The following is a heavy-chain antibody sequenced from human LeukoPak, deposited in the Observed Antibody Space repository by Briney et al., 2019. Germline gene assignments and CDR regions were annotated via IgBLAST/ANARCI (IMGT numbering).Heavy chain of an antibody. CDR1: GGTFSSYA. J-gene: IGHJ4*02. D-gene: IGHD5-24*01. Sequence: GSSVTVSCKASGGTFSSYAISWVRQAPGQGLEWMGGIIPIFGTSNYAQKFQGRVTITADESTSTAYMELSSLRAEDTAVYYCAKEGRDGFNYDYWGQGTLVTVSS. V-gene: IGHV1-69*01. CDR3: AKEGRDGFNYDY. CDR2: IIPIFGTS.